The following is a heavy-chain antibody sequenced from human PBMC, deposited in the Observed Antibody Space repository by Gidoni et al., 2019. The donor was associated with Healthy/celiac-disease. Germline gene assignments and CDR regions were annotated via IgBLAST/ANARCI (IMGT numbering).Heavy chain of an antibody. Sequence: EVQLVESGGGLVKPGGSLRLSCAASGFTFSSYSMNWVRQAPGKGLEWVSSSSSSSSYIYYADSVKGRFTISRDNDKNSLYLQMNSLRAEDTAVYYCAREPYSGFLPWYFDLWGRGTLVTVSS. CDR3: AREPYSGFLPWYFDL. D-gene: IGHD5-12*01. J-gene: IGHJ2*01. CDR2: SSSSSSYI. V-gene: IGHV3-21*01. CDR1: GFTFSSYS.